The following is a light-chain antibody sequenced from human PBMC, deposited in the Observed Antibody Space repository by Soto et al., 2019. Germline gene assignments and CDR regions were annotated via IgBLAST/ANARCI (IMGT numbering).Light chain of an antibody. CDR2: EGS. J-gene: IGLJ2*01. Sequence: QSALTQPASVSGSPGQSITISCTGTSSDVGSYNLVSWYQQHPGKAPKLLIYEGSKRPSGVSNRFSGSKSGSTASLTVSGLQADDDADYYCSSYAGDTTSDVVFGGGTKLTVL. CDR3: SSYAGDTTSDVV. V-gene: IGLV2-23*01. CDR1: SSDVGSYNL.